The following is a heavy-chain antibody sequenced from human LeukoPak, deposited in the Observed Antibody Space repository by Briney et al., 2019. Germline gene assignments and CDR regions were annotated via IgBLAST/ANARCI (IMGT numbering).Heavy chain of an antibody. V-gene: IGHV4-59*12. D-gene: IGHD3-3*01. CDR1: GGSISSYY. CDR2: IYYSGST. Sequence: SETLSLTCTVSGGSISSYYWSWIRQPPGKGLEWIGYIYYSGSTNYNPSLKGRVTISVDTSKNQFSLKLSSVTAADTAVYYCARDRSDDFWSGYFPAPSQNNWFDPWGQGTLVTVSS. CDR3: ARDRSDDFWSGYFPAPSQNNWFDP. J-gene: IGHJ5*02.